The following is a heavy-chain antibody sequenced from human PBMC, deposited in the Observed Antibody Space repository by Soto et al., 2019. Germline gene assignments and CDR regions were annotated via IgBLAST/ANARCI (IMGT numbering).Heavy chain of an antibody. D-gene: IGHD6-19*01. CDR1: GYYFTSYA. CDR2: INADNGNT. CDR3: ARDFIAVAGTDFDY. V-gene: IGHV1-3*01. J-gene: IGHJ4*02. Sequence: GASVKVSCKAGGYYFTSYAMHWVRQAPGQRLEWMGWINADNGNTKYSQKFQGRVTITRDTSASTAYMELSSLRSEDTAVYYCARDFIAVAGTDFDYWGQGTLVTVSS.